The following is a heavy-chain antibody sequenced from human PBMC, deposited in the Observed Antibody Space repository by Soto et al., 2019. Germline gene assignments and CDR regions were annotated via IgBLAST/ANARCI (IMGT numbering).Heavy chain of an antibody. CDR3: ARDRGASGSYSFDP. CDR2: IYHSGRT. Sequence: SETLSLTCAVSGGSISSSNWWSWVRQPPGKGLEWIGEIYHSGRTNYNPSLKSRVTISVDKSKNQFSLTLSSVTAADTAVYYCARDRGASGSYSFDPWGQGTLVTVSS. J-gene: IGHJ5*02. D-gene: IGHD1-26*01. V-gene: IGHV4-4*02. CDR1: GGSISSSNW.